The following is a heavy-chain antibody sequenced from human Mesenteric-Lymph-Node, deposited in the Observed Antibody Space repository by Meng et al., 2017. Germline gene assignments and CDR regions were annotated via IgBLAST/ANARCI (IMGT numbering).Heavy chain of an antibody. J-gene: IGHJ4*02. CDR2: IKQDGSEK. V-gene: IGHV3-7*01. CDR1: GFTFSSYW. Sequence: GGSLRLSCAASGFTFSSYWMSWVRQAPGKGLEWVANIKQDGSEKYYVDSVKGRFTISRDNAKNSLYLQMNSLRADDTAIYYCTNRPLSAVFWGQGTLVTVSS. CDR3: TNRPLSAVF. D-gene: IGHD1-26*01.